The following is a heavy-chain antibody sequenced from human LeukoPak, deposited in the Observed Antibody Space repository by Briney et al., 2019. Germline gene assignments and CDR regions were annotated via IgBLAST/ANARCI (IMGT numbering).Heavy chain of an antibody. Sequence: ASVKVSCKASGYTFTSYYMHWVRQAPGQGLEWMGIINPSGGTTRHAQRFQGRVTMTRDTSTSTVYMELSSLRSEDTVVYYCARTRGYSDYELDYWGQGTLVTVSS. CDR2: INPSGGTT. J-gene: IGHJ4*02. CDR1: GYTFTSYY. V-gene: IGHV1-46*01. CDR3: ARTRGYSDYELDY. D-gene: IGHD5-12*01.